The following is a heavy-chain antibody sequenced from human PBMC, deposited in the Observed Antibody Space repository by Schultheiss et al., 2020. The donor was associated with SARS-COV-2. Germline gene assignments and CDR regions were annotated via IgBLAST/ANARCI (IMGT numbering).Heavy chain of an antibody. J-gene: IGHJ6*02. CDR3: ARELSWGLNWNYFPYYYYGMDV. CDR1: GFTFSSSW. CDR2: ISSSSSYI. D-gene: IGHD1-7*01. V-gene: IGHV3-21*01. Sequence: GGSLRLSCAASGFTFSSSWMHWVCQAPGKGLEWVSSISSSSSYIYYADSVKGRFTISRDNAKNSLYLQMNSLRAEDTAVYYCARELSWGLNWNYFPYYYYGMDVWGQGTTVTVSS.